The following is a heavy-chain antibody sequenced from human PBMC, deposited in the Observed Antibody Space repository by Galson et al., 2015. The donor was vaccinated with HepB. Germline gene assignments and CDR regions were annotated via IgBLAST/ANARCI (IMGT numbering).Heavy chain of an antibody. J-gene: IGHJ4*02. CDR2: INAGNGNT. Sequence: SVKVSCKASGYTFTMYAMHWVRQAPRQRPEWMGWINAGNGNTKYSQKFQGRVTITRDTSASTAYKELGSLKSEDTAVYYCARSGRFGIAAADHGLYWGQGTLVTVSS. D-gene: IGHD6-13*01. CDR3: ARSGRFGIAAADHGLY. CDR1: GYTFTMYA. V-gene: IGHV1-3*01.